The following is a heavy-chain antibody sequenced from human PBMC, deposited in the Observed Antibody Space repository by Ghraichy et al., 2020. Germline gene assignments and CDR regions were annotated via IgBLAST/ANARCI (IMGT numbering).Heavy chain of an antibody. CDR3: ARSPPPYYYDSSGYYFAAFDI. Sequence: SGPTLVKPTQTLTLTCTFSGFSLSTSGMCVSWIRQPPGKALEWLALIDWDDDKYYSTSLKTRLTISKDTSKNQVVLTMTNMDPVDTATYYCARSPPPYYYDSSGYYFAAFDIWGQGTMVTVSS. CDR2: IDWDDDK. V-gene: IGHV2-70*01. D-gene: IGHD3-22*01. J-gene: IGHJ3*02. CDR1: GFSLSTSGMC.